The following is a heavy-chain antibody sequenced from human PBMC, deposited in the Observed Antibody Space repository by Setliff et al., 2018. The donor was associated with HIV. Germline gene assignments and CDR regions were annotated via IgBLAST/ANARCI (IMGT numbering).Heavy chain of an antibody. Sequence: ASVKVSCKASGYTFTSYYMHWVRQAPGQGLQWMGWISTYSDETSYSQNLQARLTMTWNTSTNTAYMELRSLTSDDTAVYYCARGRYNSRIDVWGQGTTVTVSS. CDR2: ISTYSDET. D-gene: IGHD5-18*01. J-gene: IGHJ6*02. CDR1: GYTFTSYY. CDR3: ARGRYNSRIDV. V-gene: IGHV1-8*02.